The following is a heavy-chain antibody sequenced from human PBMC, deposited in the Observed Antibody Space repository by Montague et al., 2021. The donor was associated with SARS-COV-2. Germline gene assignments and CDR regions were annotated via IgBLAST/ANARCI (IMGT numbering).Heavy chain of an antibody. CDR2: TYYRSRWSN. CDR1: GDSVSSNSGS. Sequence: CAISGDSVSSNSGSWNWIRQSPSRGLEWLGRTYYRSRWSNDYAVSVRSRIIINPDTSTNQFSLQLSSVTPEDTAVYFCARERWAVGVSFDYWGQGTLVTVSS. CDR3: ARERWAVGVSFDY. V-gene: IGHV6-1*01. D-gene: IGHD1-26*01. J-gene: IGHJ4*02.